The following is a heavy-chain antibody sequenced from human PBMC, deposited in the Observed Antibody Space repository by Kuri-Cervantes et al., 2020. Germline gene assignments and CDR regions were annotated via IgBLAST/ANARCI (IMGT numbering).Heavy chain of an antibody. D-gene: IGHD3-16*01. V-gene: IGHV3-33*01. CDR3: ARVIGGGYFDY. CDR1: GFTFSSYG. J-gene: IGHJ4*02. CDR2: IWYDGSNK. Sequence: GGSLRLSCAASGFTFSSYGMHWVRQAPGKGLEWVAVIWYDGSNKYYADSVKGRFTISRDNSKNTLYLQMNSLKTEDTAVYYCARVIGGGYFDYWGQGTLVTVSS.